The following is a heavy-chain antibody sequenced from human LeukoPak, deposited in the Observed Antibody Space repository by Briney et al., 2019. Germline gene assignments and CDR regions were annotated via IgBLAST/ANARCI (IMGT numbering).Heavy chain of an antibody. J-gene: IGHJ6*04. Sequence: GGSLRLSCAVSGFNFNNYAMTWVRQAPGKGLEWVSAIGGSGVSTFYGDSVKGRFSISRDNSKNALYLQMNSLRAEDTAVYYCAELGITMIGGVWGKGTTVTISS. D-gene: IGHD3-10*02. CDR2: IGGSGVST. V-gene: IGHV3-23*01. CDR3: AELGITMIGGV. CDR1: GFNFNNYA.